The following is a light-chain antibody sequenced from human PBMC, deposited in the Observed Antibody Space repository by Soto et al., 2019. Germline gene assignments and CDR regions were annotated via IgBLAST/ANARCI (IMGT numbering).Light chain of an antibody. CDR3: AVWDDSLNGPV. CDR2: YDD. Sequence: QSVVTQPPSVSEAPRQRVTISCSGSRSNVGNNAVNWYQQFPGKAPNLLVYYDDLLPSGVSDRFSGSKSGTSASLAISGLQSEDEADYYCAVWDDSLNGPVFGGGTKLTVL. J-gene: IGLJ2*01. V-gene: IGLV1-36*01. CDR1: RSNVGNNA.